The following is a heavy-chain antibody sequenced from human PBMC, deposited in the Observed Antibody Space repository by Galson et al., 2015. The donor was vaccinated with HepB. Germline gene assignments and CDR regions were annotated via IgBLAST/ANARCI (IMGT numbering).Heavy chain of an antibody. CDR3: VFLRGNDLKPLDY. CDR2: ISASGTTI. D-gene: IGHD5-12*01. J-gene: IGHJ4*02. V-gene: IGHV3-48*03. CDR1: TFIFSTYS. Sequence: SLRLSCAASTFIFSTYSMNWVRRAPGMRLEWLSYISASGTTIYYADSVKGRFTISRDNAKNSLYLQMNSLRPEDTAVYFCVFLRGNDLKPLDYWGQGILVTVSS.